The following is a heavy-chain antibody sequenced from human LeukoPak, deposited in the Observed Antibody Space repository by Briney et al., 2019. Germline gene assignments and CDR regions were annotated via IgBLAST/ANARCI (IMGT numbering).Heavy chain of an antibody. V-gene: IGHV3-NL1*01. Sequence: GGSLRLSCAASDIILSRNIMHWVRQAPGKGLEWVSGIYTNGRDTRYADAVKGRFTISRDNSKNTLYLQMHSLRVEDTAVYYCAHLVWEYVGGLDVWGQGTTVTVSS. CDR2: IYTNGRDT. CDR3: AHLVWEYVGGLDV. J-gene: IGHJ6*02. D-gene: IGHD3/OR15-3a*01. CDR1: DIILSRNI.